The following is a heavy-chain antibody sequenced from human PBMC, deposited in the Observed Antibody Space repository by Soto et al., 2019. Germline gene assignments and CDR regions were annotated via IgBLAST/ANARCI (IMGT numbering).Heavy chain of an antibody. CDR2: INHSGST. V-gene: IGHV4-34*01. D-gene: IGHD6-6*01. CDR3: ARAKGGIAARPGRGNWFDP. CDR1: GGSFSGYY. J-gene: IGHJ5*02. Sequence: PSETLSLTCAVYGGSFSGYYWSWIRQPPGKGLEWIGEINHSGSTNYNPSLKSRVTISVDTSKNQFSLKLSSVTAADTAVYYCARAKGGIAARPGRGNWFDPWGQGTLVTVSS.